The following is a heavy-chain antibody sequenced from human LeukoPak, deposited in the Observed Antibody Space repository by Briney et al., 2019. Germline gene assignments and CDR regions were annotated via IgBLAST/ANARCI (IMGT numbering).Heavy chain of an antibody. CDR1: GGSFSGYY. Sequence: SETLSLTCAVYGGSFSGYYWSWIRQPPGKGLEWIGYIYTSGSTNYNPSLKSRVTISVDTSKNQFSLKLSSVTAADTAVYYCARLSGYSYGYYYYYYMDVWGKGTTVTVSS. CDR3: ARLSGYSYGYYYYYYMDV. J-gene: IGHJ6*03. V-gene: IGHV4-4*09. CDR2: IYTSGST. D-gene: IGHD5-18*01.